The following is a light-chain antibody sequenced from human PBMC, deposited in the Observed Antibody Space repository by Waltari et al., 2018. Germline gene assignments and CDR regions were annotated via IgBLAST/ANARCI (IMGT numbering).Light chain of an antibody. J-gene: IGKJ3*01. CDR1: QVINSY. Sequence: DIQLTQSPSFLSASVGDRVTITCRASQVINSYLAWYQQKPGKAPKLLIYAASTLQTGVPSRFSGSESGTEFTLTISSLQPEDSATYYRQQFNGYPFTFGPGTKVAIK. V-gene: IGKV1-9*01. CDR2: AAS. CDR3: QQFNGYPFT.